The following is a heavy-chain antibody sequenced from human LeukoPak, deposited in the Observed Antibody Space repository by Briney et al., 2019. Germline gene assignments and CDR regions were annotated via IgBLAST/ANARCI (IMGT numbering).Heavy chain of an antibody. CDR3: AKDLEWELQNLFDY. Sequence: PSETLSLTCTVSGGSISSSSYYWGWIRQPPGKGLEWIGSIYYSGSTYYNPSLKSRVTISVDTSKNQFSLKLSSVTAADTAVYYCAKDLEWELQNLFDYWGQGTLVTVSS. J-gene: IGHJ4*02. D-gene: IGHD1-26*01. CDR2: IYYSGST. CDR1: GGSISSSSYY. V-gene: IGHV4-39*07.